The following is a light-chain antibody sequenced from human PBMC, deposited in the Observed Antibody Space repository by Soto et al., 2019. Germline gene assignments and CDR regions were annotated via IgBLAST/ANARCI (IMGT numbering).Light chain of an antibody. CDR3: QQRNNWPWT. J-gene: IGKJ1*01. CDR1: QSVSDY. Sequence: EVVLTQSPATLSLSPGERATLSCRASQSVSDYTAWFQQKPGQPPRLVIYEASNRATGIPDRFSGSGSGTDFTLTIRSLGPKDVAVYYCQQRNNWPWTFGQGTKVDIK. V-gene: IGKV3-11*01. CDR2: EAS.